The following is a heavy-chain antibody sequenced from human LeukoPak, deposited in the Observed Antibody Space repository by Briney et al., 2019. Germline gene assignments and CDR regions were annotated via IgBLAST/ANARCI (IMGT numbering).Heavy chain of an antibody. V-gene: IGHV3-74*01. D-gene: IGHD4-23*01. CDR2: SNSDGRSK. Sequence: PGGSLRLSCSASGFNFKTYWMHWVRQAPGKGLVWVSHSNSDGRSKSYADSVRGRFTISRDNAKNTLYLQMNSLRAEDTAVYFCARDLKGPVNDVFDMWGQGTMVTVSS. CDR3: ARDLKGPVNDVFDM. J-gene: IGHJ3*02. CDR1: GFNFKTYW.